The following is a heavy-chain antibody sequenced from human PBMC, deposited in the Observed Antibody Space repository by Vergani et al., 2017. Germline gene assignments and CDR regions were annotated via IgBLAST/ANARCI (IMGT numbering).Heavy chain of an antibody. CDR3: ARGGSHYYDSSGPDYYYYGMDV. V-gene: IGHV1-46*01. CDR1: GYTFTSYY. CDR2: INPSGGST. Sequence: QVQLVQSGAEVKKPGASVKVSCKASGYTFTSYYMHWVRQAPGQGLEWMGIINPSGGSTSYAQKFQGRVTMTRDTSTSTVYMELSSLRSEDTAVYYCARGGSHYYDSSGPDYYYYGMDVWGQGTTVTVSS. D-gene: IGHD3-22*01. J-gene: IGHJ6*02.